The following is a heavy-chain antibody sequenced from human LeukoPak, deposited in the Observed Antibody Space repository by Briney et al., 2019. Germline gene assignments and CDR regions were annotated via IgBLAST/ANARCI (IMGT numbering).Heavy chain of an antibody. V-gene: IGHV4-59*01. CDR1: GGSISSYY. Sequence: PSETLSLTCTVSGGSISSYYWSWIRQPPGKGLEWIGYIYYSGSTNYNPSLKSRVTISVDTSKNQFSLKLSSVTAADTAVYYCARSVGFGEFHCDYWGQGTLVTVSS. J-gene: IGHJ4*02. CDR2: IYYSGST. D-gene: IGHD3-10*01. CDR3: ARSVGFGEFHCDY.